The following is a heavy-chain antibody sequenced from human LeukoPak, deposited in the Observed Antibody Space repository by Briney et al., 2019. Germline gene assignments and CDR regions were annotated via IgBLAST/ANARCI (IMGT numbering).Heavy chain of an antibody. CDR1: GGSISSSSYY. CDR2: IYYSGST. V-gene: IGHV4-39*07. D-gene: IGHD3-3*01. J-gene: IGHJ6*03. Sequence: PSETLSLTCTVSGGSISSSSYYWGWIRQPPGQGLEWIGSIYYSGSTYYNPSLKSRVTISVDTSKNQFSLKLSSVTAADTAVYYCARVDFWSGYYYNYYYYMDVWGKGTTVTVSS. CDR3: ARVDFWSGYYYNYYYYMDV.